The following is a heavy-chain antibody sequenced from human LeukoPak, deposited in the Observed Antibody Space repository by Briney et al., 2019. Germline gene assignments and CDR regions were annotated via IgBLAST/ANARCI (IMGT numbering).Heavy chain of an antibody. CDR3: ARGFYSPHY. CDR2: IYYSGRT. CDR1: GGSISSDY. D-gene: IGHD4-11*01. J-gene: IGHJ4*02. Sequence: SETLSLTCTVSGGSISSDYWSWIRQPPGEGLEWIGYIYYSGRTYYNPSLKSRITISVDTSKNQFSLKLSSVTAADTAVYYCARGFYSPHYWGQGTLVSVSS. V-gene: IGHV4-59*01.